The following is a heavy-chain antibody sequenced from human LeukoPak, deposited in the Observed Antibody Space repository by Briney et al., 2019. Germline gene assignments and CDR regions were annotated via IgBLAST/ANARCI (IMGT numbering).Heavy chain of an antibody. J-gene: IGHJ4*02. CDR3: ARDKNRAVVTALDY. CDR1: GGSISSYY. CDR2: IYTSGST. Sequence: PSETLSLTCTVSGGSISSYYWSWIRQPAGKGLEWIGRIYTSGSTNYNPSLKSRVTMSVDTSKNQLSLKLSSVTAADTAVYYCARDKNRAVVTALDYWGQGTLVTVSS. V-gene: IGHV4-4*07. D-gene: IGHD2-21*02.